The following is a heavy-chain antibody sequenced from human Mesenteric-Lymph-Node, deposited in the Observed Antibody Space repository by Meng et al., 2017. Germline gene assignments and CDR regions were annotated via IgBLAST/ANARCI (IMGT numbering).Heavy chain of an antibody. CDR3: AEGSGSYAVAY. V-gene: IGHV3-21*01. CDR2: ISSNSYYI. D-gene: IGHD1-26*01. J-gene: IGHJ4*02. CDR1: GFTFSSYS. Sequence: EVQLGESGGGLVKPGGSRRRSCAASGFTFSSYSMNWGRQAPGKGLEWVSYISSNSYYISYADSVKGRFTISRDNAKNSVYLQMNSLRAEDTAVYYCAEGSGSYAVAYWGQGTLVTVSS.